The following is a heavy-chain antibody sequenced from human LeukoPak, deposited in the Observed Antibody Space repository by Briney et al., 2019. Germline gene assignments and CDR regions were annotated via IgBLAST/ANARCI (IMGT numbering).Heavy chain of an antibody. Sequence: GGSLRLSCAASGFTFSSYSMNWVRQAPGKGLEWVSSISSSSSYIYYADSVKGRFTISRDNAKNSLYLQMNSLRAEDTAVYYCARGLVDTAMPTDFDYWGQGTLVTVSS. CDR3: ARGLVDTAMPTDFDY. J-gene: IGHJ4*02. V-gene: IGHV3-21*01. CDR2: ISSSSSYI. D-gene: IGHD5-18*01. CDR1: GFTFSSYS.